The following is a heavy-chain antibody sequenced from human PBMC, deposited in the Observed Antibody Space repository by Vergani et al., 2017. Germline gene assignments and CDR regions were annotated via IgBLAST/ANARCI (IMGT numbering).Heavy chain of an antibody. D-gene: IGHD6-6*01. J-gene: IGHJ6*02. CDR1: GGSISSSSYY. V-gene: IGHV4-39*01. CDR3: ASQGGSAARRPNYYGLDV. CDR2: IYYSGST. Sequence: QLQLQESGPGLVKPSETLSLTCTVSGGSISSSSYYWGWIRQPPGKGLEWIGSIYYSGSTYYNPSLKSRVTISVDTSKNQFSLKLSSVTAADTAVYYCASQGGSAARRPNYYGLDVWGQGNTVTVSS.